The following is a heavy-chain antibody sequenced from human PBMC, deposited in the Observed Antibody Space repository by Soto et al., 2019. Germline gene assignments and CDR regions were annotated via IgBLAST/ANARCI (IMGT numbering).Heavy chain of an antibody. CDR3: ARVPGL. J-gene: IGHJ2*01. Sequence: QLQLQESGSGLVKPSQTLSLTCAVSGGSISSGGYSWSWIRQPPGKGLEWIGDIYHSGSTSYNPALKRRVTISVDRSNNQFSLKLSSVPAADPAVYYCARVPGLWGRGTLITVSS. CDR2: IYHSGST. V-gene: IGHV4-30-2*01. CDR1: GGSISSGGYS.